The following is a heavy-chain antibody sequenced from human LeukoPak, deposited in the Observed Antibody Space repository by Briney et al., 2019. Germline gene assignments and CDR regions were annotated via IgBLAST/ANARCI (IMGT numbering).Heavy chain of an antibody. CDR2: ISYDGSNK. J-gene: IGHJ4*02. Sequence: GGSLRLSCAASGFTFSSYAMHWVRQAPGKGLEWVAVISYDGSNKYYADSVKGRFTISRDNSKNTLYLQMNSLRAEDTAVYYCVCVHRESNWGQGTLVTVSS. D-gene: IGHD5/OR15-5a*01. CDR1: GFTFSSYA. CDR3: VCVHRESN. V-gene: IGHV3-30*04.